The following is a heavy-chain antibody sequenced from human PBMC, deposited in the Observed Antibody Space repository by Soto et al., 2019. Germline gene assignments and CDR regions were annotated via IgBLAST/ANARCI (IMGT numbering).Heavy chain of an antibody. CDR2: IFSSGTT. Sequence: PSATLYLTCNVSGGSIDTYYWTWIRQSPGKGLEWIGYIFSSGTTYYNPSLKSRLTMSLDTSQNQFSLKLNSVTAADTAVYFCARVPSPFDVYYAMDVCGQRTTVTVS. CDR1: GGSIDTYY. D-gene: IGHD3-16*01. J-gene: IGHJ6*02. CDR3: ARVPSPFDVYYAMDV. V-gene: IGHV4-4*09.